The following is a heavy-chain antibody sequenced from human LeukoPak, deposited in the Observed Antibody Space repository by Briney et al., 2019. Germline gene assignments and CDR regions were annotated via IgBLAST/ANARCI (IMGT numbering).Heavy chain of an antibody. J-gene: IGHJ4*02. V-gene: IGHV4-39*01. CDR3: GRRGYRYAIDY. D-gene: IGHD5-18*01. CDR2: IYYSGNT. Sequence: SETLSLTCTVSGGSISSSSYYWGWVRQPPGKGLEWIGSIYYSGNTYYNPSLKSRVTISVDTSINQFSLKLSSVTAADTAVYYCGRRGYRYAIDYWGRGTLVTVSS. CDR1: GGSISSSSYY.